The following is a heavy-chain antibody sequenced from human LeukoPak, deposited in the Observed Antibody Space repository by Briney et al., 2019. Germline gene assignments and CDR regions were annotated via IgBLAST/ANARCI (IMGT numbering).Heavy chain of an antibody. CDR2: INHSGST. J-gene: IGHJ5*02. V-gene: IGHV4-34*01. CDR1: GGSFSGYY. Sequence: PSETLSLTCAVYGGSFSGYYWSWIRQPPGKGLEWIGEINHSGSTNYNPSLKSRVTISVDTSKNQFSLKLSSVTAADTAVYYCARDSWMVRGVIITTWFDPWGQGTLVTVSS. D-gene: IGHD3-10*01. CDR3: ARDSWMVRGVIITTWFDP.